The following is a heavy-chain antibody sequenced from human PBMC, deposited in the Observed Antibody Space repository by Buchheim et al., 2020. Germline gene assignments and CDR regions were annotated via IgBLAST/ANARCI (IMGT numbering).Heavy chain of an antibody. D-gene: IGHD2-2*01. J-gene: IGHJ2*01. CDR3: ARGDSVLVPAVYWYCDL. V-gene: IGHV4-59*01. Sequence: QVQLQESGPGLVKPSEPLSLTCTVSGGSISSYYWSWIRQPPGKGLEWIGYIYYSGSTNYNPSLKSRVTISVDTSKNQFSLKLSSVTAADTAVYYCARGDSVLVPAVYWYCDLWGRGTL. CDR2: IYYSGST. CDR1: GGSISSYY.